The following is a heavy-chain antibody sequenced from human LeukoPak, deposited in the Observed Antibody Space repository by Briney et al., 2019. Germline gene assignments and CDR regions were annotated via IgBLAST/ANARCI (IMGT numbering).Heavy chain of an antibody. D-gene: IGHD4-23*01. V-gene: IGHV3-21*01. CDR2: ISSSSSYI. CDR3: AREVIGGNCA. J-gene: IGHJ4*02. CDR1: GFSFSSYD. Sequence: GGSLRLPCAASGFSFSSYDMNWLRQAPGKGLEWVSSISSSSSYIYYADSVKGRFIISRDNAKNSLYLQMDSLRAEDTAVYYCAREVIGGNCAWGQGTLVTVSS.